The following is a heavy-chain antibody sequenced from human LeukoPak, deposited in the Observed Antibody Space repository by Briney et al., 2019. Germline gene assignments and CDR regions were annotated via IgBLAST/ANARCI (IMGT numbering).Heavy chain of an antibody. J-gene: IGHJ4*02. CDR1: GGSISSGDYY. D-gene: IGHD3-9*01. CDR3: ARIENFDRLFDY. Sequence: SQTLSLTCTVSGGSISSGDYYWSWIRQPPGKGLEWIGYIYYSGSTYYNPSLKSRVTISVDTSKNQFSLKLSSVTAADTAVYYCARIENFDRLFDYWGQGTLVTVSS. V-gene: IGHV4-30-4*01. CDR2: IYYSGST.